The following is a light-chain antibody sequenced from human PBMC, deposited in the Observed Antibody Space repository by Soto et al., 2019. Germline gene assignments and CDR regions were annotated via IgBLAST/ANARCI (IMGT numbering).Light chain of an antibody. CDR3: GSWDSSLSAVV. J-gene: IGLJ1*01. CDR1: GSNTGKNY. Sequence: QSVLTQPPSLSVAPGQKVTISCSGSGSNTGKNYVSWYQQLPGTAPKLLIYEDSRRPSGIPDRFSGSKSGTSATLGITGLQTGDEADYYCGSWDSSLSAVVFGTGTQLTVL. CDR2: EDS. V-gene: IGLV1-51*02.